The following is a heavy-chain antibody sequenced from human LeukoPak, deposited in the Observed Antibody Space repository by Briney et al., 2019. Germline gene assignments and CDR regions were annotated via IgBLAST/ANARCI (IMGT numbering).Heavy chain of an antibody. D-gene: IGHD3-16*01. V-gene: IGHV3-21*01. J-gene: IGHJ4*02. CDR2: ISGTSMYI. Sequence: GSLRLSCAASGFPFNMYTMTWVRQAPGKGLEWVSSISGTSMYIYYADSVKGRLTISRDNAKNSLYLQMNSLRAEDTAVYYCARMGSAPYFDYWGQGTLVTVSS. CDR1: GFPFNMYT. CDR3: ARMGSAPYFDY.